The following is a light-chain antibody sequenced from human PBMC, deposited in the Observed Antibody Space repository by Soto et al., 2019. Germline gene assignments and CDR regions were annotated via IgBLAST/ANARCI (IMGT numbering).Light chain of an antibody. CDR1: SRDVGSYNY. J-gene: IGLJ1*01. CDR3: SSYAGTNRV. V-gene: IGLV2-8*01. Sequence: QSVLTQPPSASGSPGQSVTISCTGTSRDVGSYNYVSWYQQHPGKAPKLMIYEVYKRPSGVPDRFSGSKSGNTASLTVSGLQAEDEADYYCSSYAGTNRVFGTGTKLTVL. CDR2: EVY.